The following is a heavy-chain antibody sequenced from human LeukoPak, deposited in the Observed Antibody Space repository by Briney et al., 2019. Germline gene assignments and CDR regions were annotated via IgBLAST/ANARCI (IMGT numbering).Heavy chain of an antibody. V-gene: IGHV3-21*01. CDR2: ISSSSSYI. Sequence: GGSLRLSCAASGFTFSSYSMNWVRQAPGKGLEWVSSISSSSSYIYYADSVKGRFTISRDNAKNSLYLQMNSLRAEDTAVYYCARDTDDSSGYYDYWGQGTLVTVSS. J-gene: IGHJ4*02. D-gene: IGHD3-22*01. CDR3: ARDTDDSSGYYDY. CDR1: GFTFSSYS.